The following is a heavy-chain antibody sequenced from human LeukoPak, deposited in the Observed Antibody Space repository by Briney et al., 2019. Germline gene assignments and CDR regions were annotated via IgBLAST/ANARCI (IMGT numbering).Heavy chain of an antibody. Sequence: GGSLRLSCAASGLTFSSYAMSWVRQAPGKGLEWVSAISGSGGSTYYADSVKGRFTISRDNSKNTLYLQMNSLRAEDTAVYYCAKDHVTMVRGVINDYFDYWGQGTLVTVSS. V-gene: IGHV3-23*01. CDR1: GLTFSSYA. CDR3: AKDHVTMVRGVINDYFDY. D-gene: IGHD3-10*01. CDR2: ISGSGGST. J-gene: IGHJ4*02.